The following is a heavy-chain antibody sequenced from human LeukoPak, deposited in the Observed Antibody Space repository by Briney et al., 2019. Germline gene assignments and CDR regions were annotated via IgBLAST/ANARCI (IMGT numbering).Heavy chain of an antibody. CDR3: ARAGDLRRPRGPQPGHDAFDI. CDR1: GYTFTGYY. CDR2: INPNSGGT. V-gene: IGHV1-2*02. Sequence: ASVKVSCKASGYTFTGYYMSWVRQAPGQGLEWMGWINPNSGGTNFALKLQGRVTMTRDTSISTAYMEVSRLTSDDTAVYYCARAGDLRRPRGPQPGHDAFDIWGQGTTVTVSS. D-gene: IGHD1-14*01. J-gene: IGHJ3*02.